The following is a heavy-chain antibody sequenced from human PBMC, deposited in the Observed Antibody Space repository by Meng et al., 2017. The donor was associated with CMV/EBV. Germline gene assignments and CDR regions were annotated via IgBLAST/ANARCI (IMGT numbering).Heavy chain of an antibody. CDR2: IIPIFGTA. J-gene: IGHJ2*01. CDR1: GGTFSSYA. Sequence: QVQLVQAGAEGKKPGSPVKVSCKASGGTFSSYAISWVRQAPGQGLEWMGGIIPIFGTANYAQKFQGRVTITADESTSTAYMELSSLRSEDTAVYYCAREVDDYGDGWYFDLWGRGTLVTVSS. CDR3: AREVDDYGDGWYFDL. V-gene: IGHV1-69*12. D-gene: IGHD4-17*01.